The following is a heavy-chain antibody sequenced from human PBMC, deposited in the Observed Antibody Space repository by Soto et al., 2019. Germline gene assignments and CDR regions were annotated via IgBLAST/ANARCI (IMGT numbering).Heavy chain of an antibody. CDR3: ARVEQYLVRGYYYYGVDV. CDR2: IYYSGST. CDR1: GGSISSADYY. D-gene: IGHD6-13*01. J-gene: IGHJ6*02. V-gene: IGHV4-30-4*01. Sequence: SETLSLTCTVSGGSISSADYYWRWIRQPPGKALEWIGYIYYSGSTYYSPSLKSRVSISVDTSKNQFSLKLTSVTAADTAVYYCARVEQYLVRGYYYYGVDVWGQGTTVTVS.